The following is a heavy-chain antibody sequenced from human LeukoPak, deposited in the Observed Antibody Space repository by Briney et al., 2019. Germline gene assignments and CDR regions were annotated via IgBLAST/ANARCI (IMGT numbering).Heavy chain of an antibody. Sequence: SETLSLTCTVSGGSISSYYWSWIRQPPGKGLEWIGYIYHSGSTYYNPSLKSRVTISVDRSKNQFSLKLSSVTAADTAVYYCARDGPGSSSHDYWGQGTLVTVSS. V-gene: IGHV4-59*12. CDR3: ARDGPGSSSHDY. CDR1: GGSISSYY. J-gene: IGHJ4*02. CDR2: IYHSGST. D-gene: IGHD6-13*01.